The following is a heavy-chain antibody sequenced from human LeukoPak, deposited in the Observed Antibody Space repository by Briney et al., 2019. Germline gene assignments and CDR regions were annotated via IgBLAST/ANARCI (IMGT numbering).Heavy chain of an antibody. Sequence: GGSLRLSCAASGVSVSSNYMSWVRQAPGKGLGWVSVIYSGGSTYYADSVKGRFTISRDNSKNTLYLQMNSLRAEDTAVYYCARTGDSNYPNWFDPWGQGTLLTVSS. D-gene: IGHD4-11*01. J-gene: IGHJ5*02. CDR2: IYSGGST. V-gene: IGHV3-66*02. CDR3: ARTGDSNYPNWFDP. CDR1: GVSVSSNY.